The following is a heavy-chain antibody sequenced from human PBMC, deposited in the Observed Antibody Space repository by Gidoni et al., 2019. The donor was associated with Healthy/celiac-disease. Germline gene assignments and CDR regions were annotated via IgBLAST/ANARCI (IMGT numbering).Heavy chain of an antibody. Sequence: EVQLLGSGGGLVQLGGSRRLSCAASCFTFSSYALSWVRQAPGKGLEWVAAISGSGGSTYYADSVKGRFTISRDNSKNTLYLQMNSLRAEDTAVYYCAKDVVYCSGGSCYSVEYFQHWGQGTLVTVSS. CDR2: ISGSGGST. D-gene: IGHD2-15*01. V-gene: IGHV3-23*01. CDR3: AKDVVYCSGGSCYSVEYFQH. CDR1: CFTFSSYA. J-gene: IGHJ1*01.